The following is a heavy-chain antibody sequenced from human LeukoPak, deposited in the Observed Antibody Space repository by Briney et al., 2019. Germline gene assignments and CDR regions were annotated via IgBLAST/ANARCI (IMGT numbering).Heavy chain of an antibody. V-gene: IGHV3-15*01. CDR3: TTEDHADYYGSGSYFGY. J-gene: IGHJ4*02. Sequence: GGSLRLSCAASGFTFSNAWMSWVRQAPGKGLEWVGRIKSKTDGGTTDYAAPVKGRFTISRDDSKNTLYLQMNSLKTEDTAVYYCTTEDHADYYGSGSYFGYWGQGTLVTVSS. CDR2: IKSKTDGGTT. CDR1: GFTFSNAW. D-gene: IGHD3-10*01.